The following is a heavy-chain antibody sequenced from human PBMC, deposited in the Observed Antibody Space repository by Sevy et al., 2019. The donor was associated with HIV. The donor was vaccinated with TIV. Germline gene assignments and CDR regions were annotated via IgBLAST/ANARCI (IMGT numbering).Heavy chain of an antibody. Sequence: SQTLSLTCAISGDSVSSSSAAWNWFRQSPSRGLEWLGRTYYRSKLYSEYEVSVKGRVTINPDTSKNQFSLHLESVTPEDTAVYFCARGDELNSYYYGMDVWGQGTTVTVSS. CDR1: GDSVSSSSAA. D-gene: IGHD1-7*01. CDR3: ARGDELNSYYYGMDV. CDR2: TYYRSKLYS. J-gene: IGHJ6*02. V-gene: IGHV6-1*01.